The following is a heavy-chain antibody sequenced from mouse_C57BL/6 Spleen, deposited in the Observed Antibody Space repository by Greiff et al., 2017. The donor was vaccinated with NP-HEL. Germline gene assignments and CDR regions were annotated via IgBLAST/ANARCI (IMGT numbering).Heavy chain of an antibody. CDR1: GYTFTSYW. J-gene: IGHJ2*01. Sequence: VKLQQPGAELVKPGASVKLSCKASGYTFTSYWMHWVKQRPGQGLEWIGMIHPNSGSTNYNEKFKSKATLTVDKSSSTAYMQLSSLTSEDSAVYYCARSSNYVYFDYWGQGTTLTVSS. D-gene: IGHD2-5*01. CDR3: ARSSNYVYFDY. CDR2: IHPNSGST. V-gene: IGHV1-64*01.